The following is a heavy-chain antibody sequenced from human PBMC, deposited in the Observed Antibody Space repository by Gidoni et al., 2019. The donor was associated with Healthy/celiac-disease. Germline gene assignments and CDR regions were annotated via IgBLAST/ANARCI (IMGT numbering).Heavy chain of an antibody. V-gene: IGHV1-69-2*01. J-gene: IGHJ4*02. CDR3: ATDRGGYDREFDY. Sequence: EVQLVQYGAEVKKPGATVKIVCKVSGYTFTDYYMHWVQQAPGKGLEWMGLVDPEDGETIFAEKFQGRVTITAETSTDTAYMELSSLRFEDTAVYYCATDRGGYDREFDYWGQGTLVTVSS. D-gene: IGHD5-12*01. CDR2: VDPEDGET. CDR1: GYTFTDYY.